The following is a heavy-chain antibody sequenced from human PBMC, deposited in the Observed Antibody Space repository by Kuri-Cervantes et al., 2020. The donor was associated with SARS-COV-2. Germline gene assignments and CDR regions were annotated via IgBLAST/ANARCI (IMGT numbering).Heavy chain of an antibody. CDR3: ARGGGSETTPIDY. CDR2: ISSSSSTI. D-gene: IGHD1/OR15-1a*01. J-gene: IGHJ4*02. V-gene: IGHV3-48*01. Sequence: GGSLRLSCAASGFTFSSYSMNWVRQAPGKGLEWVSYISSSSSTIYYADSVKGRFTISRDNAKNSLYLQMNSLRAEDTAVYYCARGGGSETTPIDYWGQGTLVTVSS. CDR1: GFTFSSYS.